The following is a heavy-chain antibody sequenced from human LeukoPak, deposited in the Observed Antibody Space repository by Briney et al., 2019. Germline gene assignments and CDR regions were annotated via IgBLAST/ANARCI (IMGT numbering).Heavy chain of an antibody. Sequence: GESLKISCRGSGYYFNSYWIAWVRQMPGKGLEWMGIIYPGDSETTYSPSFQGQVTISADKALTTAYLQWNSLKASDTAMYYCARAYGSGKHYYYYLDVWGKGTTVTISS. CDR3: ARAYGSGKHYYYYLDV. CDR1: GYYFNSYW. V-gene: IGHV5-51*01. D-gene: IGHD3-10*01. J-gene: IGHJ6*03. CDR2: IYPGDSET.